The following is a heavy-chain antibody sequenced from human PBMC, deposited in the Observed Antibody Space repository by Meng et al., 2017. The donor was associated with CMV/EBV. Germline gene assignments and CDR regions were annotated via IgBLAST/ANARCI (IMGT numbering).Heavy chain of an antibody. CDR3: ASTGRLAPYYYYGMDV. J-gene: IGHJ6*02. Sequence: SETLSLTCTVSGGSISSSSYYWGWIRQPPGKGLEWIGSIYYSGSTYYNPSLKSRVTISVDTSKNQFSLKLSSVTAADTAVYYCASTGRLAPYYYYGMDVWGQGTTGTVSS. V-gene: IGHV4-39*01. CDR1: GGSISSSSYY. CDR2: IYYSGST. D-gene: IGHD3-9*01.